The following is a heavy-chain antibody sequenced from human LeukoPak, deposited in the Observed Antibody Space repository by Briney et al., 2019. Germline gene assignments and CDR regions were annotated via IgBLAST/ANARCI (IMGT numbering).Heavy chain of an antibody. CDR2: IYTSGST. V-gene: IGHV4-61*02. CDR3: ARDAPSDSGDYDFWSGYGSEYYMDV. D-gene: IGHD3-3*01. CDR1: GGSISSGNYY. J-gene: IGHJ6*03. Sequence: PSETLSLTCTVSGGSISSGNYYWSWIRQPAGKGLEWIGRIYTSGSTNYNPSLKSRVTMSVDTSKNQFSLKLSSVTAADTAVYYCARDAPSDSGDYDFWSGYGSEYYMDVWGKGTTVTVSS.